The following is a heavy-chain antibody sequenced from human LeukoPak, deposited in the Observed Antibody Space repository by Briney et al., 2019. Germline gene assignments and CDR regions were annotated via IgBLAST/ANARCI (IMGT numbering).Heavy chain of an antibody. CDR3: AREPPAYDFWSGGYYMDV. D-gene: IGHD3-3*01. V-gene: IGHV1-18*01. Sequence: GASVKVSCKASGYTFTSYGISWVRQAPGQGLEWMGWISAYNGNTNYAQKLQGRVTMTTDTSTSTAYMELRSLRSDDTAVYYCAREPPAYDFWSGGYYMDVWGKGTTVTVSS. J-gene: IGHJ6*03. CDR1: GYTFTSYG. CDR2: ISAYNGNT.